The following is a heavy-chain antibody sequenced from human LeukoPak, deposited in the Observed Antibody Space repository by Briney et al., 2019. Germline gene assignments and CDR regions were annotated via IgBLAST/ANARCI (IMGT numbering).Heavy chain of an antibody. J-gene: IGHJ5*02. D-gene: IGHD3-10*01. Sequence: SETLSLTCTVSGGSISSYYWSWIRQPPGKGLEWIGYIYYSGSTNYNPSLKSRVTISVDTSKNQFSLKLSSVTAADTAVYYCARLVRSNLWFGEFSWGGYNWFDPWGQGTLVTVSS. CDR1: GGSISSYY. CDR2: IYYSGST. CDR3: ARLVRSNLWFGEFSWGGYNWFDP. V-gene: IGHV4-59*12.